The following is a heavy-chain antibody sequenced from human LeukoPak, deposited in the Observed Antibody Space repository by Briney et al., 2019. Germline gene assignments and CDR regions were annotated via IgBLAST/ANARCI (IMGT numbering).Heavy chain of an antibody. Sequence: SETLSLTCTVSGGSISSGGYYWSWLRQHPGTGLEWIGYIYYSGSTYYNPSLKSRVTISVDTSKNQFSLKLSSVTAADTAVYYCARHRWNLAAAGYGANWFDPWGQGTLVTVSS. J-gene: IGHJ5*02. V-gene: IGHV4-31*03. D-gene: IGHD6-13*01. CDR1: GGSISSGGYY. CDR3: ARHRWNLAAAGYGANWFDP. CDR2: IYYSGST.